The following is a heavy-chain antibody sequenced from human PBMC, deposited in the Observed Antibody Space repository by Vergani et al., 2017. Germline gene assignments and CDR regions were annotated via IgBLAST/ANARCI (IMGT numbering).Heavy chain of an antibody. CDR1: GFTFSSYS. CDR2: ISGSGGST. CDR3: AKDSSIVVVYGWYFDL. Sequence: EVQLVESGGGLVKPGGSLRLSCAASGFTFSSYSMNWVRQAPGKGLEWVSAISGSGGSTYYADSVKGRFTISRDNSKNTLYLQMNSLRAEDTAVYYCAKDSSIVVVYGWYFDLWGRGTLVTVSS. V-gene: IGHV3-23*04. D-gene: IGHD3-22*01. J-gene: IGHJ2*01.